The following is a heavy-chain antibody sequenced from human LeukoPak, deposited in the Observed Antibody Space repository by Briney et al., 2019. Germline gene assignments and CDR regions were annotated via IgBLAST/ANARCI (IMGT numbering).Heavy chain of an antibody. V-gene: IGHV1-2*02. CDR1: GYTFSDYY. D-gene: IGHD2-2*01. CDR3: ARGVGTSWFDP. Sequence: ASVKVSCKASGYTFSDYYMHWVRQAPGQGLEWMGWINPKNGGANFAQKFQGRVTMTRDTSIRTVYMELSRVTYDDTAVYYCARGVGTSWFDPWGQGPLVTVSS. J-gene: IGHJ5*02. CDR2: INPKNGGA.